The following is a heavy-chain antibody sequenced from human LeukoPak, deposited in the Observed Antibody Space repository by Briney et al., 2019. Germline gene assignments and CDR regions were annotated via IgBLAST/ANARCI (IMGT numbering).Heavy chain of an antibody. CDR2: IVVGSGNT. Sequence: ASVKVSCKASGFTFTSSAVQWVRQARGQRLEWIGWIVVGSGNTNYAQKFQERVTITRDMSTSTAYMELSSLRSEDTAVYYCAAEGPPAYCGGDCYSYYYYGMDVWGQGTTVTVSS. CDR1: GFTFTSSA. J-gene: IGHJ6*02. V-gene: IGHV1-58*01. CDR3: AAEGPPAYCGGDCYSYYYYGMDV. D-gene: IGHD2-21*02.